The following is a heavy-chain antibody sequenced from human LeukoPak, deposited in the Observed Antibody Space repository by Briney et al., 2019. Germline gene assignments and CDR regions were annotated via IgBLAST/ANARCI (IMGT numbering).Heavy chain of an antibody. J-gene: IGHJ4*02. CDR2: IRQDGSEK. CDR3: ASRAHFWSGPGG. Sequence: QTGGSLRLSCAASGFTVSSNYMSWVRQAPGKGLEWVANIRQDGSEKYYVDSVKGRFTISRDNAKNSLYLQMNSLRAEDTALYYCASRAHFWSGPGGWGQGTLVTVSS. CDR1: GFTVSSNY. V-gene: IGHV3-7*01. D-gene: IGHD3-3*02.